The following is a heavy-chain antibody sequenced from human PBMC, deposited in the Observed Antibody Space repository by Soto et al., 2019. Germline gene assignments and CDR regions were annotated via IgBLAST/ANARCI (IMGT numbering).Heavy chain of an antibody. Sequence: GGSLRLSCAASGFTFDDYAMHWVRQAPGKGLEWVSGISWNSGSIGYADSVKGRFTIFRDNAKNSLYLQMNSLRAEDTALYYCAKVGGDPYFDYWGQGTLVTVSS. J-gene: IGHJ4*02. CDR1: GFTFDDYA. CDR3: AKVGGDPYFDY. CDR2: ISWNSGSI. V-gene: IGHV3-9*01. D-gene: IGHD2-21*02.